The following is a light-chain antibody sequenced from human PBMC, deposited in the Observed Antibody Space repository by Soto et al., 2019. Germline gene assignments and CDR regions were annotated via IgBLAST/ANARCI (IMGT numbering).Light chain of an antibody. CDR2: MVS. Sequence: QSVLTQPASVSGSPGQSTTISCTGTSSDVGNYNYVSWYQQYPGRVPKLLIYMVSNRASGVSNRFSGSKSGNTASLTISGLRAEDEADYFCTSPTPGSLYVFGTGTKVTVL. CDR1: SSDVGNYNY. CDR3: TSPTPGSLYV. V-gene: IGLV2-14*01. J-gene: IGLJ1*01.